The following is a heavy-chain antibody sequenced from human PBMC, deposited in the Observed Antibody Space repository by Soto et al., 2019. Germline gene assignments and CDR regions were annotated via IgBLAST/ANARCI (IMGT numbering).Heavy chain of an antibody. V-gene: IGHV1-69*08. Sequence: QVQLVQSGAEVKKPGSSVKVSCKASGGTFSSYTISWVRQAPGQGLEWMGRIIPILGIPNYGKKFPGRVGVTADNSQSRAYMELNSLRSEEPAVYYCAGEAPSIGADGVFDYWGQGTLVTVSS. D-gene: IGHD6-13*01. J-gene: IGHJ4*02. CDR3: AGEAPSIGADGVFDY. CDR2: IIPILGIP. CDR1: GGTFSSYT.